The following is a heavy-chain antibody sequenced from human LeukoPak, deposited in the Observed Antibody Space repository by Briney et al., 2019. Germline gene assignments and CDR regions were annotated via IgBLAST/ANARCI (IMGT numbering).Heavy chain of an antibody. Sequence: SETLSLTCTVSGGSISPYFWSWIRQPPGKGLEWIGYISYTGSTNYNPSLRSRVTISVDTSKNQFSLQLTSVTAADTAVYYCARDDYRGVTNFDPWGQGTLVTVSS. CDR2: ISYTGST. CDR1: GGSISPYF. CDR3: ARDDYRGVTNFDP. V-gene: IGHV4-59*01. D-gene: IGHD3-10*01. J-gene: IGHJ5*02.